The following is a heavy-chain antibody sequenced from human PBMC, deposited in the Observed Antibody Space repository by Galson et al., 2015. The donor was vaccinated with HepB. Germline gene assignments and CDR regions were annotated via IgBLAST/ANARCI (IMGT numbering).Heavy chain of an antibody. CDR1: VYTFTTYC. Sequence: GAEVTKPGESLKISCWGSVYTFTTYCIGWVRQMPGKGLEWLGIIYPGDSDARYSPSFQGLVTISVHKSINTAYLQLNSLRASDTAIYHCERHHPNSGSYYGAFDIWGQGTMVTVSS. D-gene: IGHD1-26*01. CDR2: IYPGDSDA. V-gene: IGHV5-51*01. J-gene: IGHJ3*02. CDR3: ERHHPNSGSYYGAFDI.